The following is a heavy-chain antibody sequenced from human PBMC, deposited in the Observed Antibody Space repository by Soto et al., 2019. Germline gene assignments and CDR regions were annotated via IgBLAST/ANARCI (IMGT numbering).Heavy chain of an antibody. Sequence: SGPTLVNPTETLTLTCTVSGFSLTTGKMGVSWIRQPPGKALEWLAHIFSDNERSYSTSLQGRLTISKDTSGSQVVLSMTNVDTVDTATYYCARMKVDSYQFYYAMDVWGQGTTVTVSS. CDR3: ARMKVDSYQFYYAMDV. CDR2: IFSDNER. V-gene: IGHV2-26*01. J-gene: IGHJ6*02. D-gene: IGHD3-9*01. CDR1: GFSLTTGKMG.